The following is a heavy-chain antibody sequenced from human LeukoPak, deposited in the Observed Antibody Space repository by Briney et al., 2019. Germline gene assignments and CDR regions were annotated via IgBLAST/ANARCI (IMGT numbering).Heavy chain of an antibody. CDR1: GFIFSNCA. V-gene: IGHV3-15*05. CDR3: TTGIDYGGGY. J-gene: IGHJ4*02. CDR2: IKNKDEGEKT. Sequence: GGSLRLSCTASGFIFSNCAMSWVRQAPGKGLEWVGRIKNKDEGEKTDYAAPVKGRFTISRDDSKATLFLQMNSLKMEDTAIYYCTTGIDYGGGYWGQGTLVSVSS. D-gene: IGHD3-16*01.